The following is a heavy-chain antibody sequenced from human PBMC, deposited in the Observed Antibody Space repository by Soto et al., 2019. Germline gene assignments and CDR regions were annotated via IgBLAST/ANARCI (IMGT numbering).Heavy chain of an antibody. J-gene: IGHJ5*02. CDR3: ARTYYDFWSGYRPPNWFDP. V-gene: IGHV4-59*01. Sequence: QVQLQESGPGLVKPSETLSLTCTVSGGSISSYYWSWIRQPPGKGLEWIGYIYYSGSTNYNPSLKSRVTISVDTSKNQFSLKLSSVTAADTAVYYCARTYYDFWSGYRPPNWFDPWGQGTLVTVSS. D-gene: IGHD3-3*01. CDR1: GGSISSYY. CDR2: IYYSGST.